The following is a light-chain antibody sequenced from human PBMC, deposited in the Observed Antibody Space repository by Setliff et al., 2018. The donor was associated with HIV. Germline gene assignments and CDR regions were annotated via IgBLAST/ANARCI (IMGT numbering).Light chain of an antibody. V-gene: IGLV2-14*03. J-gene: IGLJ1*01. CDR3: SSYTSSSPPYV. CDR1: SSDVGSYNY. CDR2: DVS. Sequence: QSALTQPASVSGFPGQSITISCTGSSSDVGSYNYVSWYQQHPDKAPKLMISDVSKRPSGVSNRFSGSKSGNTASLTISGLQAEDEADYYCSSYTSSSPPYVFGTGTKVTVL.